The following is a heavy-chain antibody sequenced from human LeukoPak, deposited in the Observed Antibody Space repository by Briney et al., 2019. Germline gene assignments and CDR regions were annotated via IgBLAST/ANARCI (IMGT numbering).Heavy chain of an antibody. CDR3: ARDWVGATDY. Sequence: SETLSLTCTVSGDSISTCYWSWIRQPPGKGLECIGHVSYSGSTDYNPSLKSRLTMSIDSSMNQFSLKLSSVTAADTAVYYCARDWVGATDYWGQGTLVTVSS. V-gene: IGHV4-59*12. J-gene: IGHJ4*02. CDR1: GDSISTCY. CDR2: VSYSGST. D-gene: IGHD1-26*01.